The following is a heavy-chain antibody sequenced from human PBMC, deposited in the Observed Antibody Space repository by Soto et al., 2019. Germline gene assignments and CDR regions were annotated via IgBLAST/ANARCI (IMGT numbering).Heavy chain of an antibody. CDR3: AREGASGFGMDV. V-gene: IGHV4-4*07. D-gene: IGHD1-26*01. J-gene: IGHJ6*02. CDR1: GDSIRSYY. CDR2: IYTSGST. Sequence: SETLSLTCPVSGDSIRSYYWSWIRQPAGRALEWIGRIYTSGSTNYNPSLKSRLTILVDTSKNQFSLNLSSVTAADTAVYYCAREGASGFGMDVWGQGTTVTVS.